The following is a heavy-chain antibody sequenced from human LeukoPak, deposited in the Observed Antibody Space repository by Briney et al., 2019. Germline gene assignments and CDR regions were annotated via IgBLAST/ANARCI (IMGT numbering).Heavy chain of an antibody. J-gene: IGHJ4*02. V-gene: IGHV1-69*13. CDR2: IIPIFGTA. CDR3: ASPHGFWSGYYRLDY. CDR1: GGTFSSYA. Sequence: EASVKVSCKASGGTFSSYAISWVRQAPGQGLEWMGGIIPIFGTANYARKFQGRVTITADESTSTAYMELSSLRSEDTAVYYCASPHGFWSGYYRLDYWGQGTLVTVSS. D-gene: IGHD3-3*01.